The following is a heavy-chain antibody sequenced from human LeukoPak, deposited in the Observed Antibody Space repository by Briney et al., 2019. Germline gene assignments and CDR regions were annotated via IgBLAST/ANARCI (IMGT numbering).Heavy chain of an antibody. Sequence: SETLSLTCNVSGASMRSETHYWSWLRQHPGKGPEWIAYIYYTAGAYYNPSLESRVSISLDASENQFSLKLSSVTAADTAVYYCARGRRVLKYAPDYWGQGTLVTVSS. CDR2: IYYTAGA. J-gene: IGHJ4*02. V-gene: IGHV4-31*03. D-gene: IGHD3-10*01. CDR3: ARGRRVLKYAPDY. CDR1: GASMRSETHY.